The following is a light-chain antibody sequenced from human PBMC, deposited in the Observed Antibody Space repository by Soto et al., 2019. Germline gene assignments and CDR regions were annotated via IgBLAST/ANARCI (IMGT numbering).Light chain of an antibody. V-gene: IGKV3-15*01. CDR3: QQYNNWIT. CDR1: QSISSN. CDR2: VAS. Sequence: EIVMSQSPASLSVSPGERATLSCKASQSISSNLAWYQQRPGQPPRLLIYVASTRATGIPVRFSGSWSGTEFTLTISSLQSEDFAVYYCQQYNNWITFGQGTRLEIK. J-gene: IGKJ5*01.